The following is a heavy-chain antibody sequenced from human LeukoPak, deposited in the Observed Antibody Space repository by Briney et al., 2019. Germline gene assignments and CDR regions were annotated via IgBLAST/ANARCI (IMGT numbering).Heavy chain of an antibody. Sequence: PGGSLRLSCAASGFTFSNYRMNWVRQAPGKGLEWVSSISSSSIYIYYADSLKGRFTISRDNAKNSLYLQMNSLRAEDTAVYYCARDFLHLGGWGQGTMVTVSS. CDR3: ARDFLHLGG. CDR2: ISSSSIYI. CDR1: GFTFSNYR. J-gene: IGHJ3*01. D-gene: IGHD3-16*01. V-gene: IGHV3-21*01.